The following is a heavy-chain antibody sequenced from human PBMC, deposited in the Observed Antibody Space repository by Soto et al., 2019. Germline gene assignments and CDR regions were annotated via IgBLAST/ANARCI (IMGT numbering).Heavy chain of an antibody. D-gene: IGHD6-13*01. V-gene: IGHV1-3*01. CDR3: VRRHVSATGIDWFDP. Sequence: VSCKASGYTFTSYGIHWVRQAPGQRLEWMGWINAANGDTKYSPKFQGRVTITRDTSASTAYMELSSLRSEDTAVYYCVRRHVSATGIDWFDPWGQGTLVTVSS. CDR1: GYTFTSYG. CDR2: INAANGDT. J-gene: IGHJ5*02.